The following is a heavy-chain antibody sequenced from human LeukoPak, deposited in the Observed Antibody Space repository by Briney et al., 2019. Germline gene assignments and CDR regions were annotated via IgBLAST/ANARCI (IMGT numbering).Heavy chain of an antibody. CDR3: AKGGQDFDFWRFDL. V-gene: IGHV3-23*01. J-gene: IGHJ5*02. CDR1: GFTFTDSA. Sequence: HSGGSLRLSCAASGFTFTDSAVSWVRHSPGEWLKWVSSISDTGGRTYYADSVKGRFTITRDNSRNTVSLQMNSLTAGDTARYYCAKGGQDFDFWRFDLWGQGILVIVSS. D-gene: IGHD3-3*01. CDR2: ISDTGGRT.